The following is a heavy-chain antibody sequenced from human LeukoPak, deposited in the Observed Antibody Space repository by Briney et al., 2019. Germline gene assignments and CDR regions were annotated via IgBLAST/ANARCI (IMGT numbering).Heavy chain of an antibody. CDR1: GGSISSYY. CDR3: AGRGEPTGDYYYYYMDV. D-gene: IGHD1-14*01. Sequence: PSETLSLTCTVSGGSISSYYWSWIRQPPGKGLEWIGYIYTSGSTNYNPSLKSRVTISVDTSNTQFPLKLSSVTAADTAGYYCAGRGEPTGDYYYYYMDVWGKGTTVTVSS. J-gene: IGHJ6*03. CDR2: IYTSGST. V-gene: IGHV4-4*09.